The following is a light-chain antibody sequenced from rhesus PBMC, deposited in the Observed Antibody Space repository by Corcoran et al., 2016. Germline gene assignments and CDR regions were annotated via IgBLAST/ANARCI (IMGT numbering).Light chain of an antibody. V-gene: IGKV1-74*01. J-gene: IGKJ2*01. CDR2: KAS. Sequence: DIQMTQSPSSLSASVGDRVTITCRARENVNNYSNWYQQKPGKAPKLLIYKASPLQSGVPSRFSGSGSGTDYTFTISNLQAEAVATYYCQHCSGTPYMFGQGTKVEIK. CDR3: QHCSGTPYM. CDR1: ENVNNY.